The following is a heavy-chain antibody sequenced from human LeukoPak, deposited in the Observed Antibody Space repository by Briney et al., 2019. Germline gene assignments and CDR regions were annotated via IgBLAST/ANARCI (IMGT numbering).Heavy chain of an antibody. V-gene: IGHV3-48*01. CDR2: ISSSSTTI. Sequence: GGSLRLSCVVSGFTLSSYSMNWVRQAPGKGLEWVPYISSSSTTIYYADSVKGRFTISRDNSKNTPYLQMNSLRAEDTAVYYCASSDGDYYYYGMDVWGQGTTVTVSS. D-gene: IGHD4-17*01. CDR1: GFTLSSYS. J-gene: IGHJ6*02. CDR3: ASSDGDYYYYGMDV.